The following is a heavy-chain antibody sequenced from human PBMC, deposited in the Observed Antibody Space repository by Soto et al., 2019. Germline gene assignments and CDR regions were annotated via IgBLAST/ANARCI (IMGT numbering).Heavy chain of an antibody. Sequence: RASVKVSCKASGGTFSSYAISWVRQAPGQGLEWMGGIIPIFGTANYAQKFQGRVTITADESTSTAYMELSSLRSEDTAVYYCFHYDILTGPHAGTGNYYYYGMDVWGQGTTVTVSS. D-gene: IGHD3-9*01. CDR1: GGTFSSYA. J-gene: IGHJ6*02. V-gene: IGHV1-69*13. CDR3: FHYDILTGPHAGTGNYYYYGMDV. CDR2: IIPIFGTA.